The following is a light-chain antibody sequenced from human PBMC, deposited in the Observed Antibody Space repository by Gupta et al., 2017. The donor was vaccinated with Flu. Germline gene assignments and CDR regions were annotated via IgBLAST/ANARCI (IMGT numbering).Light chain of an antibody. V-gene: IGKV1-27*01. CDR1: RGIDTC. Sequence: DIQMTQSPSSVSASVGDRVTITCRASRGIDTCLAWYHQKPGTGPKLLINASSTLPYGVPSRFSGSGSGTDFTLTISSLQPEDAATYYCQKENNAAFTFGHGTKVEIK. CDR3: QKENNAAFT. J-gene: IGKJ3*01. CDR2: ASS.